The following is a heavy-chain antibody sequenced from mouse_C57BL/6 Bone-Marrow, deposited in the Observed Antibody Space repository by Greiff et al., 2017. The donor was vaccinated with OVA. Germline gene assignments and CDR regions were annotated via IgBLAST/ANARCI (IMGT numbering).Heavy chain of an antibody. J-gene: IGHJ4*01. CDR1: GYTFTDYE. CDR2: IDPETGGT. V-gene: IGHV1-15*01. D-gene: IGHD2-5*01. CDR3: TSGYSNYYAMDY. Sequence: QVQLQQSGAELVRPGASVTLSCKASGYTFTDYEMHWVKQTPVHGLEWIGAIDPETGGTAYNQKFKGKAILTADKSSSTAYMELRSLTSDDAAVYYFTSGYSNYYAMDYWWQGTAVTVSS.